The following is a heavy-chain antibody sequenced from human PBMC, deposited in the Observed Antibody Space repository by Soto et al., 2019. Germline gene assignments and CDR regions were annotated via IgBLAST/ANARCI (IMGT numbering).Heavy chain of an antibody. J-gene: IGHJ6*02. CDR2: IYPGDSDT. Sequence: GESLKISCKGSGYSFTSYWIGWVRQMPGKGLEWMGIIYPGDSDTRYSPSFQGQVTISADKSISTAYLQWSSLKASDTAIYYCARLRFKPKYSSSWYYYYGMDVWGQGTTVTVSS. V-gene: IGHV5-51*01. CDR3: ARLRFKPKYSSSWYYYYGMDV. CDR1: GYSFTSYW. D-gene: IGHD6-13*01.